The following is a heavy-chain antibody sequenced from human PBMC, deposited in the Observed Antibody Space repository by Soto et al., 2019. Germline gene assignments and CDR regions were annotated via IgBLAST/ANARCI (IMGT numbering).Heavy chain of an antibody. Sequence: GWSLRLSCAASGFTFSSYEMNWVRQAPGKGLEWVSYISSSGSTIYYADSVKGRFTISRDNAKNSLYLQMNSLRAEDTAVYYCARVDGYSYGNYYYYGMDVWGQGTTVTVSS. CDR2: ISSSGSTI. CDR3: ARVDGYSYGNYYYYGMDV. J-gene: IGHJ6*02. CDR1: GFTFSSYE. D-gene: IGHD5-18*01. V-gene: IGHV3-48*03.